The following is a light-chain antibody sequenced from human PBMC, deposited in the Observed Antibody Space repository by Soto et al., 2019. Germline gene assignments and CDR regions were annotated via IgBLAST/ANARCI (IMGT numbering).Light chain of an antibody. CDR2: EAS. V-gene: IGKV1-5*03. CDR1: QSISTL. CDR3: KHYHSYPWT. Sequence: DIQMTQSPSTLSASVGDRVTITCRASQSISTLLAWYQQKPGKAPNLLIYEASTLESGVPSEFSGSGSGTDFTLTISSLQPDDFATYYCKHYHSYPWTFGQGTKVEIK. J-gene: IGKJ1*01.